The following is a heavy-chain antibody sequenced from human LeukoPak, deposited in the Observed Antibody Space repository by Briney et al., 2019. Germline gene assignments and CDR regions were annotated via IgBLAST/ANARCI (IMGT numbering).Heavy chain of an antibody. J-gene: IGHJ4*02. V-gene: IGHV4-4*02. CDR2: IYHTGST. Sequence: SETLSLTCAVSGGSISSTNWWNWVRQPPGKGLEWIGEIYHTGSTNCNPSLRSRVTISVDKSNNQFSLKLSSVTAADTAVYYCARVRGKYNSGLYYFDYWGQGTLVTVSS. D-gene: IGHD6-19*01. CDR3: ARVRGKYNSGLYYFDY. CDR1: GGSISSTNW.